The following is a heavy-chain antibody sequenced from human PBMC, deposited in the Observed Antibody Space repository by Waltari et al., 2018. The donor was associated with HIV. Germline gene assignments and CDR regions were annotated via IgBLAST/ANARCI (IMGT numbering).Heavy chain of an antibody. J-gene: IGHJ6*02. V-gene: IGHV1-8*01. CDR2: ISPGNGDT. CDR3: ARSYDYGGNPIYYGMDV. D-gene: IGHD4-17*01. CDR1: GFTFSNHI. Sequence: PGASVKVSCKASGFTFSNHIVHWVRQAPGQGLEWMGWISPGNGDTGYAQKFQGRVTMTRNTSISTAYMELSSLRSEDTAVYYCARSYDYGGNPIYYGMDVWGQGTTVTVSS.